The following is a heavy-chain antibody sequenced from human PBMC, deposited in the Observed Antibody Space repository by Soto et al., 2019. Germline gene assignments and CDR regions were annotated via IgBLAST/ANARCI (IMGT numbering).Heavy chain of an antibody. Sequence: QVQLVESGGGVVQPGRTLRLSCAASGFTFSSYGMHWVRQAPGKGLEWVAVISYDGSNKYYADSVKGRFTISRDNSKYNLYLQMNSRRADDTAVYYCAKDLKTSGDCSGGSCYSLVVEYWGQGTLVTVS. CDR2: ISYDGSNK. CDR1: GFTFSSYG. CDR3: AKDLKTSGDCSGGSCYSLVVEY. V-gene: IGHV3-30*18. J-gene: IGHJ4*02. D-gene: IGHD2-15*01.